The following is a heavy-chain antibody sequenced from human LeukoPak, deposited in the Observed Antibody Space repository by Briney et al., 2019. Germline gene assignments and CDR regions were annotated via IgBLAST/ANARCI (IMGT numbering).Heavy chain of an antibody. CDR3: ARAVAEAVNWFDP. Sequence: ASVKVSCKASGHTFTGYYMHWVRQAPGQGLEWMGWINPNSGGTNYAQKFQGRVTMTRDTSISTAYMELSRLTSDDTAVYYCARAVAEAVNWFDPWGQGTLVTVSS. CDR1: GHTFTGYY. D-gene: IGHD6-13*01. CDR2: INPNSGGT. V-gene: IGHV1-2*02. J-gene: IGHJ5*02.